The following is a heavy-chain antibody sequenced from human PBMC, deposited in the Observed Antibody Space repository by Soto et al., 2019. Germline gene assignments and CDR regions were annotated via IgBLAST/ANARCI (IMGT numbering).Heavy chain of an antibody. CDR1: GDTFTSYA. CDR2: INAGNGNT. J-gene: IGHJ6*04. V-gene: IGHV1-3*01. Sequence: ASVKVSCKASGDTFTSYAMHWVRQAPGQRLEWMGWINAGNGNTKYSQKFQGRVTITRDTSASTAYMELSSLRSEDTAVYYCARETAAGILNIYVYYCMDVWGKGTTVTVSS. CDR3: ARETAAGILNIYVYYCMDV. D-gene: IGHD6-13*01.